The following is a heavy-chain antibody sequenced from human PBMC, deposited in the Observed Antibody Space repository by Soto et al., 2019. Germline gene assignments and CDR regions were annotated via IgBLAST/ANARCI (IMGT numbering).Heavy chain of an antibody. CDR3: AKSVTTVAGTSWFDP. Sequence: EVQLVESGGGLVQPGRSLRLSCAASGFNFDDYAMHWVRQGPGKGLARVSGISWNSGGIDYADSVKGRFTISRDNAKNSLYLQMNSLRAEVTALYYCAKSVTTVAGTSWFDPWGQGTLVTVSS. CDR2: ISWNSGGI. D-gene: IGHD6-19*01. V-gene: IGHV3-9*01. CDR1: GFNFDDYA. J-gene: IGHJ5*02.